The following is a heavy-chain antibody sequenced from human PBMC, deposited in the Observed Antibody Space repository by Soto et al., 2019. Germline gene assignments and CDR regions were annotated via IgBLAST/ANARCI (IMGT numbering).Heavy chain of an antibody. CDR2: INPSGGST. J-gene: IGHJ5*02. CDR3: ARIQGSGITGTTGWFDP. Sequence: QVQLVQSGAEVKKPGASVKVSCKASGYTFTSYYMHWVRQAPGQGLEWMGIINPSGGSTSYAQKFQGRVTMTTDTSTSTVYMELSSLRPEDTAVYYCARIQGSGITGTTGWFDPWGQGTRVTVSS. V-gene: IGHV1-46*03. CDR1: GYTFTSYY. D-gene: IGHD1-20*01.